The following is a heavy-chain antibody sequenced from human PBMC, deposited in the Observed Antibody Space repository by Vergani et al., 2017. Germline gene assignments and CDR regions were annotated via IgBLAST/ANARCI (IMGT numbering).Heavy chain of an antibody. V-gene: IGHV1-46*03. CDR3: ARTSSISGSYYNGEWDY. CDR1: GYTFTNHH. Sequence: VQLVQSGTEVKKPGASVKIPCKTSGYTFTNHHLHWVRQAPGQGLEWMGIITPGGSTDYGPKFQGRATMTRDTSTRPVYMDLTGLRSDDTAMYYCARTSSISGSYYNGEWDYWGQGTLVVVSS. CDR2: ITPGGST. D-gene: IGHD3-10*01. J-gene: IGHJ4*02.